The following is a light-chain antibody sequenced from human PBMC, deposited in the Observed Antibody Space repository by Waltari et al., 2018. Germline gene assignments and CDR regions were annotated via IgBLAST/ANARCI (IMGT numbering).Light chain of an antibody. V-gene: IGKV3-20*01. Sequence: EVVLTQSPGTLSLSAGERATLSCRASQRISTTSLASDQHKPCQAPTLLVYGTSSSATGIPDRFSGSGSATHFTLTISRLEPEDFAVYYCQQYGNSPWTFGQGTKVEVK. CDR1: QRISTTS. CDR3: QQYGNSPWT. J-gene: IGKJ1*01. CDR2: GTS.